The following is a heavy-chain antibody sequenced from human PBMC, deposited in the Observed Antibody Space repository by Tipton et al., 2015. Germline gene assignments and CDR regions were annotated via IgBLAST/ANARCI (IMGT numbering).Heavy chain of an antibody. Sequence: SLRLSCAASGFTFSTYGMNWVRQAPGKGLEWVSGIRSNGERTYYADSVKGRFTISRDNSKNTLSLQMNSLRADDTAVYYCARSPQDPAIDYWGQGVLVTVSS. CDR2: IRSNGERT. CDR1: GFTFSTYG. V-gene: IGHV3-23*01. J-gene: IGHJ4*02. CDR3: ARSPQDPAIDY.